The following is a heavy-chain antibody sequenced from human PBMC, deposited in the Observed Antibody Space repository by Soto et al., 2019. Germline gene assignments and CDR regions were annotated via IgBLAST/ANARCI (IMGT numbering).Heavy chain of an antibody. Sequence: QVQLVQSVAEVKKPGASVKVSCKASGYTFTGYYMHWVRQAPGQGLEWMGWINPNSGGTNYAQKFQGWFTMTRDTSISTAYMELSRLRSDDTAVYYCARGDSSSSSYYYYYMDVWGKGTTVTVSS. CDR2: INPNSGGT. CDR1: GYTFTGYY. D-gene: IGHD6-6*01. V-gene: IGHV1-2*04. CDR3: ARGDSSSSSYYYYYMDV. J-gene: IGHJ6*03.